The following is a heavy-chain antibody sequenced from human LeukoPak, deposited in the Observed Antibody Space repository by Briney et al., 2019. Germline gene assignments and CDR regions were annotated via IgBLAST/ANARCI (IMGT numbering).Heavy chain of an antibody. D-gene: IGHD2-21*01. V-gene: IGHV4-39*01. CDR2: ILHSGYT. CDR3: ARHRGGGGYHYMDV. CDR1: GDSLGRSNTY. Sequence: PSETLSLTCTVSGDSLGRSNTYWGWIRQTPGKGLEWLGTILHSGYTHNSPSLKSRVTMSVDSSKNQFSLSLSSVTAADTAVYFCARHRGGGGYHYMDVWGKGTTVIVSS. J-gene: IGHJ6*03.